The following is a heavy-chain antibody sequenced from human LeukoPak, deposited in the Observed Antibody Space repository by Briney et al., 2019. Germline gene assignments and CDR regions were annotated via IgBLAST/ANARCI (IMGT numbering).Heavy chain of an antibody. Sequence: WVRQPPGKGLEWIGSIYYSGSTYYNPSLKSRVTISVDTSKNQFSLKLSSVTAADTAVYYCAANWNDADYWGQGTLVTVSS. CDR2: IYYSGST. D-gene: IGHD1-1*01. CDR3: AANWNDADY. J-gene: IGHJ4*02. V-gene: IGHV4-39*07.